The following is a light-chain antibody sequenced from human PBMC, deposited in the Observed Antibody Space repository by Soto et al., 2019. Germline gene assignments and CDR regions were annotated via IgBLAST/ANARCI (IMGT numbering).Light chain of an antibody. V-gene: IGKV3-15*01. CDR1: QSVSSN. CDR2: GAS. J-gene: IGKJ1*01. Sequence: EIVFTQAAATLSVSPGERATLSCRASQSVSSNLAWYQQKPGQAPRLLIYGASTRATGIPARFSGSGSGTEFTLTISSLQSEDFAVYYCQQYNNWWTFGQGTKVDIK. CDR3: QQYNNWWT.